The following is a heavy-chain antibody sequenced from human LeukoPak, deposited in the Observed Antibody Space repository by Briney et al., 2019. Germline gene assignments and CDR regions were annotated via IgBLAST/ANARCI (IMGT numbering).Heavy chain of an antibody. CDR1: GFTFSSYA. D-gene: IGHD6-13*01. CDR3: AREASSSWYY. Sequence: GGSPRLSCAASGFTFSSYAMHWVRQAPGKGLEWVAVISYDGSNKYYADSVKGRFTISRDNSKNTLYLQMNSLRAEDTAVYYCAREASSSWYYWGQGTLVTVSS. J-gene: IGHJ4*02. V-gene: IGHV3-30*04. CDR2: ISYDGSNK.